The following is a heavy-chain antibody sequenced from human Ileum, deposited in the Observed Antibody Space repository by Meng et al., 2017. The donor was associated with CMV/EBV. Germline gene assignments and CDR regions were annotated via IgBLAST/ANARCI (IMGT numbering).Heavy chain of an antibody. Sequence: CTVSGRSVSTYLWSWSRQSPGEGLEWIGRVHKHGGTSYNPSLKSRVTISVDASKNLFSLKLNSLTTADTAVYYCARSFGLQLPFDYWGLGTLVTVSS. CDR2: VHKHGGT. J-gene: IGHJ4*02. D-gene: IGHD5-24*01. CDR3: ARSFGLQLPFDY. CDR1: GRSVSTYL. V-gene: IGHV4-59*02.